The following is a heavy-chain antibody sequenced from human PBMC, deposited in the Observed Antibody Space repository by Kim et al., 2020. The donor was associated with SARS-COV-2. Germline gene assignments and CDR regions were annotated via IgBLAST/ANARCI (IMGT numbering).Heavy chain of an antibody. CDR1: GFTFSSYA. Sequence: GGSLRLSCAASGFTFSSYAMHWVRQAPGKGLEWVAVISYDGSNKYYADSVKGRFTISRDNSKNTLYLQMNSLRAEDTAVYYCARATSSSGWYKYYYYGMDVWGQGTTVTVSS. CDR2: ISYDGSNK. CDR3: ARATSSSGWYKYYYYGMDV. V-gene: IGHV3-30*04. D-gene: IGHD6-19*01. J-gene: IGHJ6*02.